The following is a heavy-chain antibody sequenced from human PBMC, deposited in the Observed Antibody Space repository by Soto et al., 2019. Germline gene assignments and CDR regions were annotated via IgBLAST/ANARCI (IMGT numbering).Heavy chain of an antibody. Sequence: QVQLQESGPGLVKPSETLSLTCTVSGGSISSYYWSWIRQPPGKGLEWIGYIYYSGSTNYNPSLKSRVTLSVDTSKNQFSLKRSSVTAADTAVYYCARHGCSGGSCYSVDYWGQGTLVTVSS. J-gene: IGHJ4*02. V-gene: IGHV4-59*08. CDR2: IYYSGST. D-gene: IGHD2-15*01. CDR1: GGSISSYY. CDR3: ARHGCSGGSCYSVDY.